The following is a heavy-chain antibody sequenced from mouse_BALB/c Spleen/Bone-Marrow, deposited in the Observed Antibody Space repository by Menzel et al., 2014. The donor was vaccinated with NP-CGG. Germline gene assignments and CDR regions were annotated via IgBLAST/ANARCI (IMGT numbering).Heavy chain of an antibody. J-gene: IGHJ1*01. CDR3: ARFRYDWYFDV. D-gene: IGHD2-14*01. Sequence: EVKLQESGPELVKPGASVKISCKASGYTFTDYNMHWVKQSHGKSLEWIGYIYPYNGGTGYNQKFKSKATLTVDNSSSSAYMGLRSLTSEDSAVYYCARFRYDWYFDVWGAGTTVTVSS. CDR1: GYTFTDYN. V-gene: IGHV1S29*02. CDR2: IYPYNGGT.